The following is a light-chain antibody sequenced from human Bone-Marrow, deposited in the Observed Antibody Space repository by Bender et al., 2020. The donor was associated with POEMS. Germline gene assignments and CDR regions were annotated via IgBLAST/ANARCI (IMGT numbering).Light chain of an antibody. CDR3: SSYTSSSATYV. CDR1: SSDVGGYNY. J-gene: IGLJ1*01. Sequence: QSALTQPASVSGSPAQSITISCTGTSSDVGGYNYVSWYQQHPGKAPKLMIYDVSDRPSGVSNRFSGSKSGNTASLTIYGLQAEDEADYYCSSYTSSSATYVFGTGTKVTVL. V-gene: IGLV2-14*01. CDR2: DVS.